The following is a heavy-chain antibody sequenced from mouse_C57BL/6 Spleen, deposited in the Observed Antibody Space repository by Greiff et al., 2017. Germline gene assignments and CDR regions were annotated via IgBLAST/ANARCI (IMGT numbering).Heavy chain of an antibody. CDR3: VRGAQATTWFAY. V-gene: IGHV10-1*01. CDR2: IRSKSNNYAT. Sequence: EVKLMESGGGLVQPKGSLKLSCAASGFSFNTYAMNWVRQAPGKGLEWVARIRSKSNNYATYYADSVKDRFTISSDDSESMLYLQMNNLKTEDTAMYYCVRGAQATTWFAYWGQGTLVTVSA. CDR1: GFSFNTYA. J-gene: IGHJ3*01. D-gene: IGHD3-2*02.